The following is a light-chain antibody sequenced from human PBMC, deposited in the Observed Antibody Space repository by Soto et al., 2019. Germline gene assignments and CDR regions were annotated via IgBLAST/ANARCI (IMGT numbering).Light chain of an antibody. CDR2: KAS. V-gene: IGKV1-5*03. CDR3: QQYNSYSPWT. J-gene: IGKJ1*01. Sequence: DIQMTQSPSTLSASVGDRVTITCRASQSISSWLAWYQQKPGKAPKLLNYKASSLESGVPSRFSGSGSGTEFTLTISSLQPDDFANYYCQQYNSYSPWTFGQGTKVEIK. CDR1: QSISSW.